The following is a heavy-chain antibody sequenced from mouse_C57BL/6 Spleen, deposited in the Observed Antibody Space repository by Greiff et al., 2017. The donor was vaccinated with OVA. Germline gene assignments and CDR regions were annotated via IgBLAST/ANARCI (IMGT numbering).Heavy chain of an antibody. Sequence: VQLQQPGAELVMPGASVKLSCKASGYTFTSYWMHWVKQRPGQGLEWIGVIDPSDSYTNYHQKFKGKSTLTVDKSSSTAYMQLSSLTSEDSAVYYCARCYYGRDYAMDDWGQGTSVTVSS. CDR2: IDPSDSYT. CDR1: GYTFTSYW. V-gene: IGHV1-69*01. J-gene: IGHJ4*01. CDR3: ARCYYGRDYAMDD. D-gene: IGHD1-1*01.